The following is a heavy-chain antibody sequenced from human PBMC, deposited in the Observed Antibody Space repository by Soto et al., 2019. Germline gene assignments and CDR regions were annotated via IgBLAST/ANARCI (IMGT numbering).Heavy chain of an antibody. J-gene: IGHJ6*02. CDR2: INAGNGNT. CDR3: ARDKVIAVAGTDYYYGMDV. Sequence: QVQLVQSGAEVKKPGASVKVSCKASGYTFTSYAMHWVRQAPGQRLEWMGWINAGNGNTKYSQKFQGRVTITRDTSASTDYMELSSLRSEDTAVYYCARDKVIAVAGTDYYYGMDVWGQGTTVTVSS. V-gene: IGHV1-3*01. D-gene: IGHD6-19*01. CDR1: GYTFTSYA.